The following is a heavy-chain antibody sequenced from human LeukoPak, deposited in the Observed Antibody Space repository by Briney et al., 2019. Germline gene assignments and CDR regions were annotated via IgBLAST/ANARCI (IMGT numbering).Heavy chain of an antibody. Sequence: SVKVSCKASGGTFSSYAISWVRQAPGQGLEWMGRIIPIFGTASYAQKFQGRVTITTDESTSTAYMELSSLRSEDTAVYYCAREAPNCYDSSGYYPFDYWGQGTLVTVSS. CDR1: GGTFSSYA. CDR2: IIPIFGTA. CDR3: AREAPNCYDSSGYYPFDY. D-gene: IGHD3-22*01. V-gene: IGHV1-69*05. J-gene: IGHJ4*02.